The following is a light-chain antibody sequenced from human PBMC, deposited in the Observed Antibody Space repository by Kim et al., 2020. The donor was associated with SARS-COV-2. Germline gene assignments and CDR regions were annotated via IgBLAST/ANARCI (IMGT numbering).Light chain of an antibody. CDR3: EQSNSFPYT. Sequence: SASIGDRGTITCRAREDIKNWLVWYQQKPGKAPKLLVYEASTLHSGVLSRFSGSRSGTDFTLTISSLQPEDFATYYCEQSNSFPYTFGQGTKLEI. J-gene: IGKJ2*01. CDR1: EDIKNW. V-gene: IGKV1-12*02. CDR2: EAS.